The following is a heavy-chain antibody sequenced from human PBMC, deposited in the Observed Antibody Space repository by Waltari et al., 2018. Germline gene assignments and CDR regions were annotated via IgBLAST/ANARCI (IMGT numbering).Heavy chain of an antibody. CDR1: GGTFSSKG. J-gene: IGHJ6*03. CDR2: SSPITGKT. D-gene: IGHD5-12*01. V-gene: IGHV1-69*01. Sequence: QVQLVQSGAEVKKPGSSVKVSCKASGGTFSSKGFTWVRQAPGQGLEWMGGVTTVTNSSPITGKTDSARKFNGRLTISADESTTTVYMELSSLRSEDTAVYFCASGPLQKIVCNSGACRYNYYMDVWGQGTTVTVSS. CDR3: ASGPLQKIVCNSGACRYNYYMDV.